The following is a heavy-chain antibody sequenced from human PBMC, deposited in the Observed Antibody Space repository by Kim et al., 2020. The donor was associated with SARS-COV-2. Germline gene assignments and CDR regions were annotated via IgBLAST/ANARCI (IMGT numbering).Heavy chain of an antibody. CDR3: ARGWCSGGSCSGYYYYGMDV. D-gene: IGHD2-15*01. J-gene: IGHJ6*02. CDR2: IIPIFGTA. CDR1: GGTFSSYA. V-gene: IGHV1-69*13. Sequence: SVKVSCKASGGTFSSYAISWVRQAPGQGLEWMGGIIPIFGTANYAQKFQGRVTITADESTSTAYMELSSLRSEDTAVYYCARGWCSGGSCSGYYYYGMDVWGQGTTVTVSS.